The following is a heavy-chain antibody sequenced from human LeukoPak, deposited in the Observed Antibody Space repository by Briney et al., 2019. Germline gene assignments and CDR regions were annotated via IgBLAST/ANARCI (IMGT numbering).Heavy chain of an antibody. V-gene: IGHV1-69*13. CDR3: ARDLAGIVGVTAWFDP. Sequence: SVKVSCKASGGTFSSYAISWVRQAPGQGLEWMGGIIPIFGTANYAQKFQGRVTITADESTSTAYMELRSLRFDGTAVYYCARDLAGIVGVTAWFDPWGQGTLVTVSS. CDR1: GGTFSSYA. D-gene: IGHD1-26*01. CDR2: IIPIFGTA. J-gene: IGHJ5*02.